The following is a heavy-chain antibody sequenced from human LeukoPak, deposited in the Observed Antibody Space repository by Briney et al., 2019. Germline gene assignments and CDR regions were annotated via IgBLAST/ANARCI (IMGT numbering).Heavy chain of an antibody. CDR2: IYHSGST. Sequence: SETLSLTCTVSGGSISSGGYYWSWIRQPPGKGLEWIGYIYHSGSTYYNPSLKSRVTISVDRSKNQFSLKLSSVTAADTAVYYCARDYDILAGYHHYFDYWGQGTLVTVSS. D-gene: IGHD3-9*01. CDR1: GGSISSGGYY. J-gene: IGHJ4*02. CDR3: ARDYDILAGYHHYFDY. V-gene: IGHV4-30-2*01.